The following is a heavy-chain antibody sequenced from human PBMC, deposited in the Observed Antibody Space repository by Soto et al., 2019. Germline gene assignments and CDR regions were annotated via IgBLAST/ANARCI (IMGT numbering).Heavy chain of an antibody. V-gene: IGHV1-69*02. CDR3: ASEPEDIVVVPDDY. CDR2: IIPSLGIA. J-gene: IGHJ4*02. D-gene: IGHD2-2*01. Sequence: QVQPVQSGAEVKKPGSSVKVSCTASGGTFSSYTISWVRQAPGPGLAWMGRIIPSLGIANYAQKFQGRVTITADKATSTAYMELSSLRSEDTAVYYCASEPEDIVVVPDDYWGQGTLVTVSS. CDR1: GGTFSSYT.